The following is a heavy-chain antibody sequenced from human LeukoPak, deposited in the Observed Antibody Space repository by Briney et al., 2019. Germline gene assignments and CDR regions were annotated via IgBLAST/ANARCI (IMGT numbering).Heavy chain of an antibody. D-gene: IGHD2-15*01. Sequence: SETLSLTCAVYGGSFSDYYWSWIRQPPGKGLEWIGEINHSGSTNYNPSLKSRVTISVDKSKNQFSLKLSSVTAADTAVYYCAREGDIVVVVAATPGAFDIWGQGTMVTVSS. CDR1: GGSFSDYY. V-gene: IGHV4-34*01. CDR3: AREGDIVVVVAATPGAFDI. CDR2: INHSGST. J-gene: IGHJ3*02.